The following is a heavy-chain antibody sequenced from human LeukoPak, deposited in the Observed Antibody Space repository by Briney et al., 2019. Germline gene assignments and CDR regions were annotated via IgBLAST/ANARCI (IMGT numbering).Heavy chain of an antibody. CDR1: GFTFSSYA. Sequence: AGGSLRLPCAASGFTFSSYAMHWVRQAPGKGLEWVAVISYDGSNKYYAESVKGRFTISRDNSKNTLFLQMNSLRAEDTAVFYCAKRSGYTTGWFFDFWGQGTLVTASS. D-gene: IGHD6-19*01. V-gene: IGHV3-30*07. CDR3: AKRSGYTTGWFFDF. J-gene: IGHJ4*02. CDR2: ISYDGSNK.